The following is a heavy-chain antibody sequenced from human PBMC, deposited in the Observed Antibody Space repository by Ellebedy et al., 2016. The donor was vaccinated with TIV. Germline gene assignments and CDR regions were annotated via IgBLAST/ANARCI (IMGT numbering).Heavy chain of an antibody. V-gene: IGHV3-30*03. CDR3: ARDPAYCGGDCYPYWYFDL. D-gene: IGHD2-21*02. CDR1: GFTFSSYG. Sequence: GESLKISCAASGFTFSSYGMHWVRQAPGKGLEWVAVISYDGSNKYYADSVKGRFTISRDNSKNTLYLQMNSLRAEDTAVYYCARDPAYCGGDCYPYWYFDLWGRGTLVTVSS. CDR2: ISYDGSNK. J-gene: IGHJ2*01.